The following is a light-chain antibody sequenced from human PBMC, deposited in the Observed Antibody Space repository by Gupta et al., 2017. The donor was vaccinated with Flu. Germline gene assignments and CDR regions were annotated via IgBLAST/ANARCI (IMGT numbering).Light chain of an antibody. Sequence: GERATLSCRASQSVSSSYLAWYQQKPGQAPRLLIYGASSRATGIPDRFSGSGSGTDFTLTISRLEPEDFAVYYCQQYGSSPRTFGPGTKVDIK. CDR3: QQYGSSPRT. CDR2: GAS. V-gene: IGKV3-20*01. CDR1: QSVSSSY. J-gene: IGKJ3*01.